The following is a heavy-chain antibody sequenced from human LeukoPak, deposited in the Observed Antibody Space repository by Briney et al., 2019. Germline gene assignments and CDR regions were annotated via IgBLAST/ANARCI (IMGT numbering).Heavy chain of an antibody. CDR3: ARNRDYGQTGYFDY. Sequence: GGSLRLSCAASGFTFSSYAMSWVRQSPGKGLEWLSVIYSGGSTYYADSVKGRFNIYRDHSKNTLYLQLNSLRAEDTAVYYCARNRDYGQTGYFDYWGQGTLVTVSS. CDR1: GFTFSSYA. V-gene: IGHV3-66*01. CDR2: IYSGGST. J-gene: IGHJ4*02. D-gene: IGHD4/OR15-4a*01.